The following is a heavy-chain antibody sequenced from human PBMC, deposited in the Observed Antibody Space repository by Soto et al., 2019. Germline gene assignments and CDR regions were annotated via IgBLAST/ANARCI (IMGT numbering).Heavy chain of an antibody. CDR3: ARDSSYASNYYYGMDV. J-gene: IGHJ6*02. D-gene: IGHD2-2*01. CDR2: IWYDGSNK. Sequence: GGSLRLSCAASGFTFSSYGMHWVRQAPGKGLEWVAVIWYDGSNKYYADSVKGRFTISRDNSKNTLYLQMNSLRAEDTAVYYCARDSSYASNYYYGMDVWSQGTTVTVSS. CDR1: GFTFSSYG. V-gene: IGHV3-33*01.